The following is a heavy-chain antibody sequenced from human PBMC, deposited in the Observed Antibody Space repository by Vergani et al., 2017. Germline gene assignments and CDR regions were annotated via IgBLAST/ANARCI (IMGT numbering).Heavy chain of an antibody. CDR3: AKDRRGYDFGFDY. CDR1: GFTFSSYG. V-gene: IGHV3-30*18. D-gene: IGHD5-12*01. CDR2: ISYDGSNK. J-gene: IGHJ4*02. Sequence: QVQLVESGGGVVQPGRSLRLSCAASGFTFSSYGMHWVRQAPGKGLEWVAVISYDGSNKYYADSVKGRFTISRDNSKNTLYLQMNSLIAEDTAVYYCAKDRRGYDFGFDYWGQGTLVTVSS.